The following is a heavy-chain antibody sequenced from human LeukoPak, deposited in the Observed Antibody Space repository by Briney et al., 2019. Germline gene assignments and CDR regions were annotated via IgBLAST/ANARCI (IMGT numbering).Heavy chain of an antibody. Sequence: GGSLRLSCPASGFTFSSYWMSWVRQAPGKGLEWVANIKQDGSEKYYVDSVKGRFTISRDNAKNSLYLQMNSLRAEDTAVYYCARARDGHNLRGSLDYWGQGTLVTVSS. CDR3: ARARDGHNLRGSLDY. CDR1: GFTFSSYW. J-gene: IGHJ4*02. CDR2: IKQDGSEK. V-gene: IGHV3-7*01. D-gene: IGHD5-24*01.